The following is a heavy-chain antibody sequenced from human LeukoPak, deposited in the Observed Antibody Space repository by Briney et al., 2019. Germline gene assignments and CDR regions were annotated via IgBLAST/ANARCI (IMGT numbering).Heavy chain of an antibody. D-gene: IGHD2-2*01. CDR3: ARGLVPAAPDAFDY. J-gene: IGHJ4*02. CDR1: GYAFTSYD. V-gene: IGHV1-8*01. Sequence: GASVKVSCKASGYAFTSYDINWVRQATGQGLEWMGWMNPNSGNTGYAQKFQGRVTMTRNTSISTAYMELSSLRSEDTAVYYCARGLVPAAPDAFDYWGQGTLVTVSS. CDR2: MNPNSGNT.